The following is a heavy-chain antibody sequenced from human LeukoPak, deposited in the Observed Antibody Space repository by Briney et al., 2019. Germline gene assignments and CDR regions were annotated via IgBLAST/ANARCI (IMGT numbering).Heavy chain of an antibody. V-gene: IGHV1-2*02. CDR1: GYTFTGYY. J-gene: IGHJ4*02. CDR2: INPNSGGT. CDR3: ARPVTALVYGSGMD. D-gene: IGHD3-10*01. Sequence: RRASVKVSCKASGYTFTGYYMHWVRQAPGQGLEWMGWINPNSGGTNYAQKFQGRVTMTRDTSISTAYMELSRLRSDDTAVYYCARPVTALVYGSGMDWGQGTLVTVSS.